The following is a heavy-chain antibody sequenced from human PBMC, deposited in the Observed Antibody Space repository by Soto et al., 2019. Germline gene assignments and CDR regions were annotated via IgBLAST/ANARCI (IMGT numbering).Heavy chain of an antibody. Sequence: PGGSLRLSCAASGFTFSSYGMHWVRQAPGKGLEWVAVISYDGSNKYYADSVKGRFTISRDNSKNTLYLQMNSLRAEDTAVYYCAKQGNRWYYYDSSGYYAPQLDDAFDIWGQGTMVTVSS. J-gene: IGHJ3*02. CDR1: GFTFSSYG. CDR2: ISYDGSNK. D-gene: IGHD3-22*01. V-gene: IGHV3-30*18. CDR3: AKQGNRWYYYDSSGYYAPQLDDAFDI.